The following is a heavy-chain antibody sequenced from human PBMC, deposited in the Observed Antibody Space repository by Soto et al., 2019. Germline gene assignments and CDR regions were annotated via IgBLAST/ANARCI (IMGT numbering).Heavy chain of an antibody. J-gene: IGHJ4*02. V-gene: IGHV3-7*05. D-gene: IGHD3-10*01. Sequence: QLVESGGGLVQPGGSLRLSCAASGFTFNTSWMSWVRRAPGKGLEWVAHMNQHGSEKYYVDSVKGRFTISGDDAKNSLYLQMNSLGAEDTAVYYCVSWAGSSYWGQGTLVTVSS. CDR3: VSWAGSSY. CDR2: MNQHGSEK. CDR1: GFTFNTSW.